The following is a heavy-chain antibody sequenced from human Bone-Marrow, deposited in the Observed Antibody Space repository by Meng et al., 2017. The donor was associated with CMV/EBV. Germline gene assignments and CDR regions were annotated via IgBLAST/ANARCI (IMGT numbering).Heavy chain of an antibody. CDR2: IKSKTDGGTT. V-gene: IGHV3-15*01. CDR1: GFTFSNAW. J-gene: IGHJ6*01. CDR3: TTDGGVVPAAIGDYYYYGMDV. Sequence: GESLKISCAASGFTFSNAWMSWVRQAPGKGLEWVGRIKSKTDGGTTDYAAPVKGRFTISRDDSKNTLYLQMNSLKTEDTAVYYCTTDGGVVPAAIGDYYYYGMDVWGQGTTVTGSS. D-gene: IGHD2-2*01.